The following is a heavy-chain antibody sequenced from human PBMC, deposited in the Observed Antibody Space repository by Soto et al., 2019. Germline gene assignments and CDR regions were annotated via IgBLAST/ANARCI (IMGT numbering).Heavy chain of an antibody. D-gene: IGHD3-16*02. J-gene: IGHJ6*02. CDR1: GGRFRSYA. Sequence: VASVKLSCEASGGRFRSYAISWVRQAPKQGLEWMGGIIPIFGTANYAQKFQGRVTITADESTSTAYMELSSLRSEDTAVYYCASGRFLEWLGFRLGELSSQNYYYYYGMDVWGQGTTVTVSS. V-gene: IGHV1-69*13. CDR2: IIPIFGTA. CDR3: ASGRFLEWLGFRLGELSSQNYYYYYGMDV.